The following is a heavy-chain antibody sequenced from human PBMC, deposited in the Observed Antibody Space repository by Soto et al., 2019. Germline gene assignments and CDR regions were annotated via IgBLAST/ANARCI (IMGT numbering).Heavy chain of an antibody. V-gene: IGHV4-4*07. D-gene: IGHD3-16*01. CDR1: GGSISSYY. Sequence: QVQLQESGPGLVKPSETLSLTCPVSGGSISSYYWSWIRQPAGKGLEWIGRIYTSGSTTYNPSLKSRVTVSVDTSKNQFSLKLSSVTAADTAVYYCARERAGLGDYGGNSLDYWGQGTLVTVSS. CDR2: IYTSGST. CDR3: ARERAGLGDYGGNSLDY. J-gene: IGHJ4*02.